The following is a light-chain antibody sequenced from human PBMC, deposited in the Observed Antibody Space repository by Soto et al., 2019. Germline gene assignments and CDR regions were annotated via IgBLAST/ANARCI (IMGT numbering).Light chain of an antibody. CDR2: GAS. Sequence: EIRMTQSPVTLSVSPGERATLSCRASQSVNSNLAWYQQKPGQAPRLLIYGASTRATGIPASFIGNGSGTEFTLTASSLQPEDFAVYYCQQYNNWPFTLGPGTKVDIK. V-gene: IGKV3-15*01. CDR1: QSVNSN. CDR3: QQYNNWPFT. J-gene: IGKJ3*01.